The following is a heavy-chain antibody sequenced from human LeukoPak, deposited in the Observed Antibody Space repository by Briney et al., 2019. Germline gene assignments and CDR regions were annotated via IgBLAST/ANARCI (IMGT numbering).Heavy chain of an antibody. J-gene: IGHJ4*02. Sequence: GASVKVSCKASGYTFTGYYMHWVRQAPGQGLEWMGWINPNSGGTNYAQKFQGRVTMTRDTSISTAYMELSRLRSDDTAVYYCAGDRSSSPRLEPDYWGQGTLVTVSS. CDR1: GYTFTGYY. D-gene: IGHD1-1*01. CDR3: AGDRSSSPRLEPDY. V-gene: IGHV1-2*02. CDR2: INPNSGGT.